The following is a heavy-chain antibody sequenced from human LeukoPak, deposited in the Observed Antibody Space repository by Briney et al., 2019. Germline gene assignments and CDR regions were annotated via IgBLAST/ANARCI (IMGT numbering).Heavy chain of an antibody. CDR1: GGSFSGYY. Sequence: SETLSLTCAVYGGSFSGYYWTWIRQPPAKGLEWIGEINHSGSTNYNPSLKSRVTISVDTSKNQFSLKLSSVTAADPAVYYRGRMYSDFWSGYPSLDAFDIWGQGSMVTVSS. V-gene: IGHV4-34*01. D-gene: IGHD3-3*01. CDR2: INHSGST. J-gene: IGHJ3*02. CDR3: GRMYSDFWSGYPSLDAFDI.